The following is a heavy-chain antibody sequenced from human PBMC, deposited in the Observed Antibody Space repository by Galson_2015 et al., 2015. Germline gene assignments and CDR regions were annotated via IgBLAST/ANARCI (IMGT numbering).Heavy chain of an antibody. CDR2: LSSSSSTI. V-gene: IGHV3-48*02. CDR3: AREARTDNYYYYYMDV. J-gene: IGHJ6*03. Sequence: SLRLSCAASGFTFSSYRMNWVRQAPGKGLEWVSYLSSSSSTIYYADSVKGRFTISRDNAKNSLYLQMNSLRDEDTAVYYCAREARTDNYYYYYMDVWGKGTTVTVPS. D-gene: IGHD6-6*01. CDR1: GFTFSSYR.